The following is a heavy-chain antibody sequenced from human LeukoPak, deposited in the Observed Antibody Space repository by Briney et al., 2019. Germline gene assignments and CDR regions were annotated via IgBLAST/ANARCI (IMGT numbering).Heavy chain of an antibody. CDR1: GYTLTSHY. D-gene: IGHD2-8*02. CDR3: ARFTGVGIDY. Sequence: ASVKVSCTASGYTLTSHYMHWVRRAAGQGLEWMGRINPSGGSASYAQKFQGRVTMTRDTSTSTVFMELSSLTFDDTAVYYCARFTGVGIDYWGQGTRVTDSS. V-gene: IGHV1-46*01. J-gene: IGHJ4*02. CDR2: INPSGGSA.